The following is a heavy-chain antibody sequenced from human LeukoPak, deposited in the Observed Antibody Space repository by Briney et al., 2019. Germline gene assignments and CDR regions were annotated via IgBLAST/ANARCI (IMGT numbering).Heavy chain of an antibody. D-gene: IGHD6-13*01. CDR1: GFTFSNYE. V-gene: IGHV3-21*01. J-gene: IGHJ4*02. CDR2: ISSSSSYI. Sequence: PGGSLRLSCAASGFTFSNYEMNWVRQAPGKGLEWVSSISSSSSYIYYADSVKGRFTISRDNAKKSLYLQMDSLRAEDTAVYYCARELIATAGTPFDYWGQGTLVTVSS. CDR3: ARELIATAGTPFDY.